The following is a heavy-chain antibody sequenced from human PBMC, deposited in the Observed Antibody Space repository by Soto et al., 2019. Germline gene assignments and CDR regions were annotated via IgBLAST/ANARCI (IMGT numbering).Heavy chain of an antibody. Sequence: SETLSLTCTVSGGSISSGGYYWSWIRQHPGKGLEWIGYIYYSGSTYYNPSLKSRVTISVDTSKNQFSLKLSSVTAADTAVYYCARMTYYDFWSGYYSPNYYYYYMDVWGKGTTVTVSS. D-gene: IGHD3-3*01. V-gene: IGHV4-31*03. CDR1: GGSISSGGYY. J-gene: IGHJ6*03. CDR2: IYYSGST. CDR3: ARMTYYDFWSGYYSPNYYYYYMDV.